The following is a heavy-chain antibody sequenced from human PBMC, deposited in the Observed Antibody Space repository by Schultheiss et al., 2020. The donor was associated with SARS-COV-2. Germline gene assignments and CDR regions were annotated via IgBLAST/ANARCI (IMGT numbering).Heavy chain of an antibody. CDR1: GGSISSGGYY. CDR2: IYHTGTT. J-gene: IGHJ4*02. D-gene: IGHD3-10*01. V-gene: IGHV4-4*02. Sequence: SETLSLTCAVSGGSISSGGYYWSWVRQPPGKGLEWIGEIYHTGTTNYNPSLKSRVTMSIDRPKNQFSLKLTSVTAADTAVYYCAGAGDDYFGSGSPLSFAYWGQGTLVTVSS. CDR3: AGAGDDYFGSGSPLSFAY.